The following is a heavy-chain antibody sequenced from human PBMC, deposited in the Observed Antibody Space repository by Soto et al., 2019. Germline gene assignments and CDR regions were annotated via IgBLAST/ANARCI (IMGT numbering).Heavy chain of an antibody. CDR2: IFYSGSS. D-gene: IGHD2-15*01. Sequence: PSETLSLTCTVSGGSLSSYYWGWIRQSPGKGLEWIGSIFYSGSSHHNPSLKSRATISLDTSKNQFSLQLTSVTVADTAVYYCATSYGNACYTYWGQGTQVTVSS. CDR1: GGSLSSYY. V-gene: IGHV4-59*03. CDR3: ATSYGNACYTY. J-gene: IGHJ4*02.